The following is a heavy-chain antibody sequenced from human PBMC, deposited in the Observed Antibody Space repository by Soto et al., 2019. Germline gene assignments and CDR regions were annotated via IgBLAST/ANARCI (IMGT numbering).Heavy chain of an antibody. V-gene: IGHV4-30-4*01. CDR2: MNFRGST. CDR3: PRPSHYLESTTFDP. CDR1: GDSITRGDYY. Sequence: SETLSLTCTVSGDSITRGDYYWSWIRQPPGKGLEWIGFMNFRGSTYYNPSLKSRITLSVDTSKNQISLNLSSVTAADTAVDYCPRPSHYLESTTFDPWGQGTLLTVSS. J-gene: IGHJ5*02. D-gene: IGHD1-1*01.